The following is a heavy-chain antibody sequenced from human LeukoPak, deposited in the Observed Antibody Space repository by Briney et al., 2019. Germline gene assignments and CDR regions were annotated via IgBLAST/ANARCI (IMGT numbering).Heavy chain of an antibody. CDR1: GGSISTYY. CDR3: ARTPIYYFDNSGYYN. D-gene: IGHD3-22*01. CDR2: IYYSGST. Sequence: PSETLSLTCTVSGGSISTYYWSWIRQPPGKGLEWIGYIYYSGSTSYSPSLKSRVTISVDTSKNQFSLKLSSVTAADTAVYYCARTPIYYFDNSGYYNWGQGTLVTVSS. J-gene: IGHJ4*02. V-gene: IGHV4-59*01.